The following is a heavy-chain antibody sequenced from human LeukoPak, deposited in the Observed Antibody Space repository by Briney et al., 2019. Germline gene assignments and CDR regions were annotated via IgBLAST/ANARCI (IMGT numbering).Heavy chain of an antibody. CDR1: GGSFSGYY. J-gene: IGHJ4*02. D-gene: IGHD2-8*02. Sequence: SETLSLTCAVYGGSFSGYYWSWIRQPPGKGLEWIGEINHSGSTNYNPSLKSRVTISVDTSKNQFSLKLSSVTAADTAVYYCARVGTGEHFDYWGQGTLVTVSS. V-gene: IGHV4-34*01. CDR2: INHSGST. CDR3: ARVGTGEHFDY.